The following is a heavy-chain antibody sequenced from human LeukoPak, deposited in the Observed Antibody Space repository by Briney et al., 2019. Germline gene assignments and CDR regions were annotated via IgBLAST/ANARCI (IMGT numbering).Heavy chain of an antibody. CDR1: GFTFTGHS. CDR3: ARGGYYDILTRVFAY. V-gene: IGHV3-30*04. CDR2: VGNNEKTI. J-gene: IGHJ4*02. Sequence: GGSLRLSCVASGFTFTGHSMHWVRQDPGKGLEWVAVVGNNEKTIFYADSLKGRFTISRDNSKNTMFLQMNSLRAEDTAMYYCARGGYYDILTRVFAYWGQGTLVTVSS. D-gene: IGHD3-9*01.